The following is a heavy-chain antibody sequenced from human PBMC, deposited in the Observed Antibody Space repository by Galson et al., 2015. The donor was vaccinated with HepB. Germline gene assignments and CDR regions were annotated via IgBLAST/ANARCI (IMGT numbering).Heavy chain of an antibody. CDR3: ARDRGRDWGCSGGSCYGRGLDP. CDR1: GFTFSSYA. D-gene: IGHD2-15*01. J-gene: IGHJ5*02. Sequence: SLRLSCAASGFTFSSYAMHWVRQAPGKGLEWVAVISYGGSNKYYADSVKGRFTISRDNSKNTLYLQMNSLRAEDTAVYYCARDRGRDWGCSGGSCYGRGLDPWGQGTLVTVSS. V-gene: IGHV3-30-3*01. CDR2: ISYGGSNK.